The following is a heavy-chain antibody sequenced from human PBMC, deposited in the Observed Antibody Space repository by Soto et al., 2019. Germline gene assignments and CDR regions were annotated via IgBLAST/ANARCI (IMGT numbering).Heavy chain of an antibody. D-gene: IGHD3-10*01. CDR3: ARDGPLLWFGENYGMDV. J-gene: IGHJ6*02. V-gene: IGHV4-4*02. CDR1: GGSISSSNW. CDR2: IYHSGST. Sequence: QVQLQESGPGLVKPSGTLSLTCAVSGGSISSSNWWSWVRQPPGKGLEWIGEIYHSGSTNYNPSLNSRVTISVDKSKNQFSLKLSSVTAADTAVYYCARDGPLLWFGENYGMDVWGQGTTVTVSS.